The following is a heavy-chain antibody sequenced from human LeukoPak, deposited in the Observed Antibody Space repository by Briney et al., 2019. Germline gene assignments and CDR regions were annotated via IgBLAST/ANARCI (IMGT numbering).Heavy chain of an antibody. Sequence: SETLSLTCTVSVGPMSSHYWSWIRKPPGKGLEWIGYFYYSGSTNYNPSLKSRVTISVDTSKNQFSLKLSSVTPADTAVYYCARPDTTMEDAFDIWGHGTMLTVSS. CDR1: VGPMSSHY. V-gene: IGHV4-59*11. J-gene: IGHJ3*02. D-gene: IGHD5-18*01. CDR2: FYYSGST. CDR3: ARPDTTMEDAFDI.